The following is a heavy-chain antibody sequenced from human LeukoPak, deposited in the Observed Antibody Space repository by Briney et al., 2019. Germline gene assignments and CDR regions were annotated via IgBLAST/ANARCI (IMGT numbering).Heavy chain of an antibody. D-gene: IGHD1-26*01. J-gene: IGHJ3*02. Sequence: GGSLRLSCAASGFSFSTYAISWVRQAPGKGLEWASCISTTSSYIFYADSVRGRFTISRDNAKNSLYLQMDSLRAEDTAVYYCARGGIITSYAFEIWGHGTMVTVSS. CDR1: GFSFSTYA. CDR2: ISTTSSYI. CDR3: ARGGIITSYAFEI. V-gene: IGHV3-21*01.